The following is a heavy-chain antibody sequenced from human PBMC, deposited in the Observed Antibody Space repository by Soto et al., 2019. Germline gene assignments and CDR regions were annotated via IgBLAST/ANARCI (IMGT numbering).Heavy chain of an antibody. D-gene: IGHD5-18*01. V-gene: IGHV1-8*01. CDR2: MNPNSGNT. CDR1: GYTFTSYD. Sequence: QVQLVQSGAEVKKPGASVKVSCKASGYTFTSYDINWVRQATGQGLEWMGWMNPNSGNTGYAQKCQGQVTMTRNTSISTAYMELSSLRSEDTAVYYGARGTWIQLTFDYWGQGTLVTVSS. J-gene: IGHJ4*02. CDR3: ARGTWIQLTFDY.